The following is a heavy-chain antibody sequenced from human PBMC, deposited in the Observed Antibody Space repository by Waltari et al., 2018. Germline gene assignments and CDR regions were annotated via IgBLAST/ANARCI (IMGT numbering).Heavy chain of an antibody. J-gene: IGHJ6*02. CDR1: GGSISRSNW. CDR3: ARVIVDRYYYYYGMDV. D-gene: IGHD2-15*01. CDR2: IYHSGST. V-gene: IGHV4-4*02. Sequence: QVQLQESGPGLVKPSGTLSLTCAVPGGSISRSNWWSWVRQPPGKGLEGIGEIYHSGSTNYNPSLKSRVTISVDKSKNQFSLKLGSVTAADTAVYYCARVIVDRYYYYYGMDVWGQGTTVTVSS.